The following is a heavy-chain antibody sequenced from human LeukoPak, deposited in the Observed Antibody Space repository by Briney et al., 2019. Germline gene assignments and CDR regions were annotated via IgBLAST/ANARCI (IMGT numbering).Heavy chain of an antibody. CDR3: ATEGLGSGRWFDY. V-gene: IGHV4-4*07. CDR2: IYTTGNT. D-gene: IGHD6-25*01. Sequence: PSGTLSLTCAISGGSISSYSWSWIRHPDRKGLEWIGRIYTTGNTDYNPSLTGRVTMSVDTSNKQFSLRVNSVTAADTAVYYCATEGLGSGRWFDYWGQGALVTVSS. J-gene: IGHJ4*02. CDR1: GGSISSYS.